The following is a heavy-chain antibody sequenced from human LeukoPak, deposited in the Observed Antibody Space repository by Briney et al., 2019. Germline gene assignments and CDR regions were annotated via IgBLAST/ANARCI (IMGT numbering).Heavy chain of an antibody. CDR1: GGTFSSYA. J-gene: IGHJ6*02. Sequence: SVKVSCKASGGTFSSYAISWVRQAPGQGLEWMGRIIPILGIANYAQKFQGRVTITADKSTSTAYMELSSLRSDDTAVYYCARGGYCSSTSCPYGMDVWGQGTTVTVSS. V-gene: IGHV1-69*04. CDR2: IIPILGIA. D-gene: IGHD2-2*01. CDR3: ARGGYCSSTSCPYGMDV.